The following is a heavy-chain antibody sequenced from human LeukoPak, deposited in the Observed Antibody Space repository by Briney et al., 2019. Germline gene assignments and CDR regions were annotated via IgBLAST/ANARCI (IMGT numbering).Heavy chain of an antibody. CDR3: AKAGSISWYPY. Sequence: GGSLRLSCAASGFTFSTYTMHWVRQAPGKGLEWVAVISFDGSNKYYADSVKGRFTISRDNSKNTLYLQMNSLRAEDTAIYYCAKAGSISWYPYWGQGTLVTVSS. J-gene: IGHJ4*02. V-gene: IGHV3-30-3*01. D-gene: IGHD6-13*01. CDR1: GFTFSTYT. CDR2: ISFDGSNK.